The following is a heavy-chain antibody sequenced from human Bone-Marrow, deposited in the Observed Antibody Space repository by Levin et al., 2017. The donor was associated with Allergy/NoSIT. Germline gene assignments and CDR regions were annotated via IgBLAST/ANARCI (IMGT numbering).Heavy chain of an antibody. V-gene: IGHV3-21*01. CDR2: ITRRSDYM. CDR3: AKDRTYGILWNYGMDV. J-gene: IGHJ6*02. Sequence: GGSLRLSCAASGFNFSTYNMNWVRQTPGKGLEWVSSITRRSDYMYYADSVKGRFIISRDNAKNSLLLQMNSLRVDDTAVYYCAKDRTYGILWNYGMDVWGQGTTVTVSS. CDR1: GFNFSTYN. D-gene: IGHD4-17*01.